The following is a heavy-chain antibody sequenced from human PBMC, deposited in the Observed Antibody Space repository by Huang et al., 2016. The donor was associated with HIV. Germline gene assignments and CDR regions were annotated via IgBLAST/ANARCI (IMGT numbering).Heavy chain of an antibody. CDR3: ARARGYYDSSVSYYFDY. Sequence: QVQLVQSGAEVKKPGSSVKVSCKASGGTFSSYAISWVRQAPGQGLAGMGGIIPSFGTANYAQKFQGRVTITADESTSTAYMELSSLRSEDTAVYYCARARGYYDSSVSYYFDYWGQGTLVTVSS. V-gene: IGHV1-69*13. CDR1: GGTFSSYA. J-gene: IGHJ4*02. D-gene: IGHD3-22*01. CDR2: IIPSFGTA.